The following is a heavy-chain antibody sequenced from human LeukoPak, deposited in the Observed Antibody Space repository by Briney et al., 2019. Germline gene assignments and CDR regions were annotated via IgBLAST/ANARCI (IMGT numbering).Heavy chain of an antibody. CDR2: INPSGGST. D-gene: IGHD2-21*01. CDR3: ARDIKPVLVEPGYFDY. CDR1: GGTFSSYT. J-gene: IGHJ4*02. V-gene: IGHV1-46*01. Sequence: ASVKVSCKASGGTFSSYTISWVRQAPGQGLECVGIINPSGGSTSYAQKFQGRVTMTRDTSTSTVYMELSSLRSEDTAVYYCARDIKPVLVEPGYFDYWGQGTLVTVSS.